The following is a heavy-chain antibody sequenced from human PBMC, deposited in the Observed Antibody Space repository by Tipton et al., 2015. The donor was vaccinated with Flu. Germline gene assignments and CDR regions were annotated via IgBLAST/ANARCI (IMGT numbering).Heavy chain of an antibody. CDR2: IYHTGST. CDR3: ARIGYCIETACYYNWFDP. V-gene: IGHV4-59*01. CDR1: GDSITDYY. J-gene: IGHJ5*02. Sequence: TLSLTCTVSGDSITDYYWSWIRQPPRKGLEWIGYIYHTGSTNYNPSLKSRVTISVDTSRNQFSLRLSSVTAADTAGYYCARIGYCIETACYYNWFDPWGQGTLVTVSS. D-gene: IGHD2-2*03.